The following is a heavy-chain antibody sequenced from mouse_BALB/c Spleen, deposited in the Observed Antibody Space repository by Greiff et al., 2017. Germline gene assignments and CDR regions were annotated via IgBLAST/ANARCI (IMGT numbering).Heavy chain of an antibody. CDR3: AGWLLHAY. CDR2: INPSNGRT. CDR1: GYTFTSYW. Sequence: VQLQQPGAELVKPGASVKLSCKASGYTFTSYWMHWVKQRPGQGLEWIGEINPSNGRTNYNEKFKSKATLTVDKSSSTAYMQLSSLTSEDSAVYYCAGWLLHAYWGQGTLVTVSA. D-gene: IGHD2-3*01. J-gene: IGHJ3*01. V-gene: IGHV1S81*02.